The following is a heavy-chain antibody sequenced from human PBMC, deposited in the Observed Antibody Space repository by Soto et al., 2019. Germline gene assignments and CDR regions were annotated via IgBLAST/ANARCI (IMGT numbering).Heavy chain of an antibody. D-gene: IGHD7-27*01. CDR2: IYLYDSET. V-gene: IGHV5-51*01. CDR1: CYSFSNFW. J-gene: IGHJ2*01. CDR3: ARHTGKTGGNWYFDL. Sequence: RGEPLKISCHGLCYSFSNFWIAWVLHLTGKSMEYMGIIYLYDSETRYSPSFEGQVTFSVDTSFSTAYLGWWSLKTSDTSMYFCARHTGKTGGNWYFDLWGRGTLVTV.